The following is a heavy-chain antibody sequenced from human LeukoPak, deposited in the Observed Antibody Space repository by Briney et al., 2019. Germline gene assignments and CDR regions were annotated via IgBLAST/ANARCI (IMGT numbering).Heavy chain of an antibody. D-gene: IGHD3-10*01. CDR3: ARDRGPSTYPDAFDI. J-gene: IGHJ3*02. CDR2: IYYSGST. Sequence: SETLSLTCTVSGGSISSGGYYWSWIRQHPGKGLEWIRYIYYSGSTYYNPSLKSRVTISVDTSKNQFSLKLSSVTAADTAVYYCARDRGPSTYPDAFDIWGQGTMVTVSS. CDR1: GGSISSGGYY. V-gene: IGHV4-31*03.